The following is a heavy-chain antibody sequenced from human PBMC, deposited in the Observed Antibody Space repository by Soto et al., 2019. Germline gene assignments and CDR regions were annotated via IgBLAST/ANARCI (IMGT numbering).Heavy chain of an antibody. CDR2: INPNSGGT. CDR1: GYTFTGYY. V-gene: IGHV1-2*02. D-gene: IGHD3-3*01. CDR3: ARLVIMNYYYGMDV. Sequence: ASVKVSCKASGYTFTGYYMHWVRQAPGQGLEWMGWINPNSGGTNYAQKFQGRVTMTRDTSISTAYMKLSRLRSDDTAVYYCARLVIMNYYYGMDVWGQGTTVTVSS. J-gene: IGHJ6*02.